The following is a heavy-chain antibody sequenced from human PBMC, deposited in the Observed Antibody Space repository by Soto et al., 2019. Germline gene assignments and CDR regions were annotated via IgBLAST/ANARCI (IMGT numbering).Heavy chain of an antibody. CDR2: IYPGDSDT. CDR3: ARTAAAGKYYYGMDV. D-gene: IGHD6-13*01. CDR1: GYSFTSYW. Sequence: PGESLKISCKGSGYSFTSYWIGWVRQMPGKGLELMGIIYPGDSDTRYSPSFQGQFTISADKSISTAYLQWISLNASDTSIYYCARTAAAGKYYYGMDVWGQGTTVTVSS. V-gene: IGHV5-51*01. J-gene: IGHJ6*02.